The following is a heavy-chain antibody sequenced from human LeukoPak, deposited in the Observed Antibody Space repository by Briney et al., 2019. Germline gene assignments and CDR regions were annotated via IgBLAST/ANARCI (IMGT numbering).Heavy chain of an antibody. CDR1: GFTFGSYA. CDR2: ISNSGGST. J-gene: IGHJ3*02. CDR3: AKLRSQRGWYDAFDI. Sequence: PGGPLRLSCAASGFTFGSYAMSWVRQAPEKGLEWVSTISNSGGSTYYADSVKGRFTISRDNSKNTLYLQTNSLRAEDTAVYYCAKLRSQRGWYDAFDIWGQGTMVTVSS. D-gene: IGHD6-19*01. V-gene: IGHV3-23*01.